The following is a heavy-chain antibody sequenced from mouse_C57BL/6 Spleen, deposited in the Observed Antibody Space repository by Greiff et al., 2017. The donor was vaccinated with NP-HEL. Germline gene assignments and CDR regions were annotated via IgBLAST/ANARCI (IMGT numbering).Heavy chain of an antibody. CDR1: GFSFNTYA. J-gene: IGHJ2*01. D-gene: IGHD4-1*01. CDR3: VSRNWDGSFDY. V-gene: IGHV10-1*01. Sequence: EAGGGLVQPNGSLKLSCAAPGFSFNTYAMIWVRQAPGKGLEWAARIRSKSNNYETYYADSVKDRFTVARYDSESILYLKMNNLKTEDTAMYYCVSRNWDGSFDYWGKGTTLTVSS. CDR2: IRSKSNNYET.